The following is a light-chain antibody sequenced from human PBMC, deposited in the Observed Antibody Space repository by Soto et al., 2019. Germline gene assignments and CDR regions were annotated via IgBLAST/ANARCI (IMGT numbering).Light chain of an antibody. J-gene: IGKJ2*01. Sequence: DIEMTQSPSSLSASVGYRVTITCRASQSISSCLNWYHQRPGKAPKLLIYAASSLHSGDPSRFSGSGAGTEFTTTKSSLQPKDFASYFYQLSYCNPGGTFGQGTKLEIK. CDR3: QLSYCNPGGT. CDR1: QSISSC. V-gene: IGKV1-39*01. CDR2: AAS.